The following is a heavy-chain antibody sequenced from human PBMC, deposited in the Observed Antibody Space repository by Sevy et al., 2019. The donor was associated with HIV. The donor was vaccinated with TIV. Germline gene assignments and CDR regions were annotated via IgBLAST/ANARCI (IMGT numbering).Heavy chain of an antibody. D-gene: IGHD7-27*01. V-gene: IGHV3-30-3*01. CDR1: GFTFSTYA. CDR2: VSSDGSEI. J-gene: IGHJ4*02. CDR3: ARDQLGSIDY. Sequence: GGSLRLSCAVSGFTFSTYAMHWVRQAPGKGLECVAIVSSDGSEINYADSVKGRFTISRDNSRNTLYLQMNGLRTEDTYLYYGARDQLGSIDYWGQGTLVTVSS.